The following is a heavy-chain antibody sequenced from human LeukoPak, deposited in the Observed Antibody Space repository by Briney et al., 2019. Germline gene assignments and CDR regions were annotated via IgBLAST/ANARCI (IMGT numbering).Heavy chain of an antibody. J-gene: IGHJ4*02. CDR3: AKDDGGSIAVAGQFDY. CDR2: ISGSGGST. CDR1: GFTFSSCA. Sequence: GGSLRLSCAASGFTFSSCAMSWVRQAPGKGLEWVSAISGSGGSTYYADSVKGRFTISRDNSKNTLYLQMNSLRAEDTAVYYCAKDDGGSIAVAGQFDYWGQGTLVTVSS. D-gene: IGHD6-19*01. V-gene: IGHV3-23*01.